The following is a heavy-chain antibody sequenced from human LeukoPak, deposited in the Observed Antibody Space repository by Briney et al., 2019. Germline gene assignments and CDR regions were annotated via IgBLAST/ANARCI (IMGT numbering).Heavy chain of an antibody. V-gene: IGHV3-21*01. CDR1: GFTFSSYS. Sequence: NPGGSLRLSCAASGFTFSSYSMNWVRQAPGKGLEWVSSISSSSSYIYYADSVKGRFTISRDNAKNSLYLQMNSLRAEDTAVYYCARARLWLSDYYYGMDVWGQGTTVTVSS. CDR2: ISSSSSYI. CDR3: ARARLWLSDYYYGMDV. D-gene: IGHD5-18*01. J-gene: IGHJ6*02.